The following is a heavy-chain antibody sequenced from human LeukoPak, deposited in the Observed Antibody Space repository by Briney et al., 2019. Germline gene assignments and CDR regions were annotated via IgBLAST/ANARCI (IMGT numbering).Heavy chain of an antibody. CDR3: ASQGSGGWFDP. Sequence: SETLSLTCTVSGGSISSYYWSWIRQPPGKGLEWIGYIYYSGSTNYNPSLKSRVTISVDTSKNQFSLKLSSVTAADTAVYYCASQGSGGWFDPWGQGTLVTVSS. D-gene: IGHD3-10*01. CDR1: GGSISSYY. CDR2: IYYSGST. J-gene: IGHJ5*02. V-gene: IGHV4-59*08.